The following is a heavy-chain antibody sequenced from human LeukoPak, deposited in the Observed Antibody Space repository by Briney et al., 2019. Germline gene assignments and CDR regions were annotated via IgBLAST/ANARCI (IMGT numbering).Heavy chain of an antibody. J-gene: IGHJ4*02. CDR2: IRFDGGNT. D-gene: IGHD3-3*02. Sequence: GGSLRLSCEVSGFTLSTYGMHWVRQAPGKGLEWVAFIRFDGGNTYYADSVKGRFTISRDNSKKTVSLQMNGLRPEDTAVYFCAKDVSVKIASTPDYYFDCWGQGTLVTVSS. V-gene: IGHV3-30*02. CDR1: GFTLSTYG. CDR3: AKDVSVKIASTPDYYFDC.